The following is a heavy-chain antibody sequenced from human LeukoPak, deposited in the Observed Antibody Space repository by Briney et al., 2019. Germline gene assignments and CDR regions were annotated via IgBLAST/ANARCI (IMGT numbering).Heavy chain of an antibody. Sequence: SETLSLTCTVSGGSFSGNFWTWIRQSPERGLEWIGYIYYSGSTYYNPSLKSRVTISVDTSKNQFSLKLSSVTAADTAVYYCASTWRYGSGMGYFDYWGQGTLVTVSS. J-gene: IGHJ4*02. D-gene: IGHD3-10*01. CDR1: GGSFSGNF. CDR3: ASTWRYGSGMGYFDY. V-gene: IGHV4-59*04. CDR2: IYYSGST.